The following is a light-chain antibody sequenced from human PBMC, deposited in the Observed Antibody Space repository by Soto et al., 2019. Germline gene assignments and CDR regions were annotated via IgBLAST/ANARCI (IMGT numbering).Light chain of an antibody. CDR1: HIVMKD. CDR3: QQYNKWPLT. J-gene: IGKJ4*01. CDR2: DSS. Sequence: VMTQSPATLSVSPGERATLSCRASHIVMKDLAWYQQKPGQAPRLLIYDSSTRAPGIPPRFSGGGSGTDFSLTISSLQSEDFAVYYCQQYNKWPLTFGGGTKVEIK. V-gene: IGKV3-15*01.